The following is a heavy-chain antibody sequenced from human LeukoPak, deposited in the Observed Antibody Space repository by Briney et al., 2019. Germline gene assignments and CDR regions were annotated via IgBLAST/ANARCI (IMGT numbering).Heavy chain of an antibody. CDR3: ARDAGGRTQREGWFDP. D-gene: IGHD1-26*01. CDR2: INSDSIWI. J-gene: IGHJ5*02. V-gene: IGHV3-21*01. Sequence: GGSLRLSCAASGFSFRTYSMNWVRQAPGKGLEWVSSINSDSIWIYYADSVRGRFTISRDNTRNSLYLQMNSLRVEDMAVYYCARDAGGRTQREGWFDPWGQGTLVTVSS. CDR1: GFSFRTYS.